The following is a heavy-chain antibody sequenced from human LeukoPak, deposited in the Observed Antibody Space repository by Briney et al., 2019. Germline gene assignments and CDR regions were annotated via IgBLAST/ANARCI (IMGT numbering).Heavy chain of an antibody. Sequence: PGGSLRLSCAASGFTFNNYAIHWVRQVPGKGLEWVAVISYDGRIKYYADYVKGRFTISRDNSKNTLYLQMNSLRAEDTAVYYCAKSPTVTTLWAFDIWGQGTMVTVSS. J-gene: IGHJ3*02. CDR2: ISYDGRIK. CDR3: AKSPTVTTLWAFDI. V-gene: IGHV3-30-3*02. CDR1: GFTFNNYA. D-gene: IGHD4-17*01.